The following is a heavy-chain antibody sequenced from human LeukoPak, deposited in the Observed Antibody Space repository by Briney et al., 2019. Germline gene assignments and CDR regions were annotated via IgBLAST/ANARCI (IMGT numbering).Heavy chain of an antibody. Sequence: SETLSLTCTVSGDSMSNYYWSWIRQRPGKGLECIGYIYYSGSTNYHPSLKSRVTIPADTSKNQFSLKLSSVTAADTAVYYCARVVFCSGGSCYYYFDYWGQGTLVTVSS. V-gene: IGHV4-59*01. J-gene: IGHJ4*02. CDR3: ARVVFCSGGSCYYYFDY. D-gene: IGHD2-15*01. CDR2: IYYSGST. CDR1: GDSMSNYY.